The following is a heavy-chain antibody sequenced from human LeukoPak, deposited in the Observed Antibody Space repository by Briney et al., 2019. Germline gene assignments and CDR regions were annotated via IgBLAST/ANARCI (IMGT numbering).Heavy chain of an antibody. V-gene: IGHV4-39*01. D-gene: IGHD3-3*01. CDR3: ARLRFLNYYYYGMDV. J-gene: IGHJ6*02. CDR2: IHYDGAT. CDR1: GGSISGRRYY. Sequence: SETLSLTCSVSGGSISGRRYYWGWLRQPPGRGLEWIGSIHYDGATYYNPSLKSRVTMSVDTSKNQVSLKLRSGTAADTAVYYCARLRFLNYYYYGMDVWGQGTTVTVSS.